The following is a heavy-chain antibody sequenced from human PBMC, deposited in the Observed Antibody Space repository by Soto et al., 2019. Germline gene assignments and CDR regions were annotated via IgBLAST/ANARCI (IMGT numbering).Heavy chain of an antibody. CDR1: GGSFSGYY. CDR3: GRAPTYYKNTSILSSFDY. V-gene: IGHV4-34*01. D-gene: IGHD3-9*01. CDR2: INHSGST. J-gene: IGHJ4*02. Sequence: PSETLALTCAVYGGSFSGYYWSWIRQPPGKGLDWIGEINHSGSTNYNPSLKSRVTISVDTSKNQFSLKLSSVTAADTAVYYCGRAPTYYKNTSILSSFDYWGQGTSFTVSS.